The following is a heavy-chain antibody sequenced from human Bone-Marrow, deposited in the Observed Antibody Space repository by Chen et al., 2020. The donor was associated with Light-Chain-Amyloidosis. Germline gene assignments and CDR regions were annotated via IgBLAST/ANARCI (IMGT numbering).Heavy chain of an antibody. Sequence: EVQLVESGGGLVQSGGSLRLSCAASGFSFSSYGMNWVRQAPGKGLEWGSAISGSGRFTYYADSVKGRFTMSRDNSKNTVYLQMNSLGSEYTAIYYCAKPPPRSYDSSNYYYPFDSWGQGSLVTVSS. V-gene: IGHV3-23*04. CDR1: GFSFSSYG. D-gene: IGHD3-22*01. J-gene: IGHJ4*02. CDR3: AKPPPRSYDSSNYYYPFDS. CDR2: ISGSGRFT.